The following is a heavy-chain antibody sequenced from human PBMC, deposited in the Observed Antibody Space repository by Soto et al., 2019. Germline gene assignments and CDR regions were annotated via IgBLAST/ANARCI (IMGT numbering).Heavy chain of an antibody. D-gene: IGHD1-26*01. CDR1: GFTFSTYS. Sequence: GGSLRLSCAASGFTFSTYSMNWVRQAPGRGLEWGSSISSSSNYIYYGDAVKGRCTISRDNAKNLVYLHMSSLRAEDTALYYCARDQGTVAPSYFDSWGRGILVTVSS. CDR3: ARDQGTVAPSYFDS. CDR2: ISSSSNYI. J-gene: IGHJ4*02. V-gene: IGHV3-21*06.